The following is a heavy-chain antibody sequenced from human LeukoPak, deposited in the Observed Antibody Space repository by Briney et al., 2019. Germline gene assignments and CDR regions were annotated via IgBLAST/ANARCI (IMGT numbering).Heavy chain of an antibody. CDR2: IYWDDGK. D-gene: IGHD2-2*01. CDR3: AHIPHCSSTSCYAGIGVPYFDY. CDR1: GFSLGTSGGG. V-gene: IGHV2-5*02. J-gene: IGHJ4*02. Sequence: ESGPTLVKPTQTLTLTCTFPGFSLGTSGGGVGWIRQPPGKALEWLALIYWDDGKRYSPSLKSRITITKDTYKNQVVLTMTNMNPVDTATYYCAHIPHCSSTSCYAGIGVPYFDYWGQGTRVTVSS.